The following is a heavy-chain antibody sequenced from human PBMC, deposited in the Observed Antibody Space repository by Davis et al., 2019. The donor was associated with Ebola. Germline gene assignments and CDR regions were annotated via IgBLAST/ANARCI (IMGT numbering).Heavy chain of an antibody. Sequence: PSETLSLTCTVSGGSVSSGSYYWSWIRQPPGKGLEWIGYIYYSGSTNYNPSLKSRVTISVDTSKNQFSLKLSSVTAADTAVYYCARIYGDYVEGYYFDYWGQGTLVTVSS. V-gene: IGHV4-61*01. CDR1: GGSVSSGSYY. CDR2: IYYSGST. D-gene: IGHD4-17*01. J-gene: IGHJ4*02. CDR3: ARIYGDYVEGYYFDY.